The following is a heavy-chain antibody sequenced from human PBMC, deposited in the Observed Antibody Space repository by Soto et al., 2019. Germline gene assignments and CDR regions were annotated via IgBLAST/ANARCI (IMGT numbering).Heavy chain of an antibody. Sequence: QVQLQESGPGLVKPSQTLSLTCTVSGGSISSGGYYWYWIRQHPGKGLEWIGYIYYSGPTYYNPYHKSRVTISVDTSKKQFSLKLSSVTAADTAVYYCAASCVACGGFNYYGMDVWCQGTTVTVSS. CDR1: GGSISSGGYY. D-gene: IGHD2-21*01. CDR2: IYYSGPT. CDR3: AASCVACGGFNYYGMDV. V-gene: IGHV4-31*03. J-gene: IGHJ6*02.